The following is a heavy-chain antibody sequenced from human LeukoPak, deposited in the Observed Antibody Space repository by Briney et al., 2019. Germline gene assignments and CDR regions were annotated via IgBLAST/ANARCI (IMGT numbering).Heavy chain of an antibody. CDR2: IYYSGGT. CDR3: ATTGATSPSSASWFNIEY. D-gene: IGHD6-13*01. J-gene: IGHJ4*02. CDR1: GDSVTSYY. V-gene: IGHV4-59*08. Sequence: PSETLSLTCTVSGDSVTSYYCNWVRQPPGRGLEWIGYIYYSGGTNYNPSLESRVTISLDTAKNQFSLKLRSVTAEDTAVYYRATTGATSPSSASWFNIEYWGQGTLVPVSS.